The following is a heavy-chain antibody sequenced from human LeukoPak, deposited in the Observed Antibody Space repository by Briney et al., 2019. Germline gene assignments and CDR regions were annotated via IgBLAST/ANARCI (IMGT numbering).Heavy chain of an antibody. CDR2: ISSKANDHAT. Sequence: GGFLRLSCAASGFTFSGSAMHWVRQSPGKGLEWVGRISSKANDHATAYAASVRGRFTISRDDSKNTAYLQMNSLKTEDTAVYYCTRRLMTTVNDYWGQGTLVTVSS. D-gene: IGHD4-17*01. J-gene: IGHJ4*02. CDR3: TRRLMTTVNDY. CDR1: GFTFSGSA. V-gene: IGHV3-73*01.